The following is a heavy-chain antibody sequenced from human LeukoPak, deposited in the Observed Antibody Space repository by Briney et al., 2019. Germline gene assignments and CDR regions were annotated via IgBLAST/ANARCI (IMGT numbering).Heavy chain of an antibody. CDR2: ISGNGGNT. D-gene: IGHD5-12*01. CDR3: ANGGLYYYYGMDV. V-gene: IGHV3-23*01. J-gene: IGHJ6*02. Sequence: GGSLRLSCAASGFTLTNAWMNWVRQAPGKGLEWVSAISGNGGNTYYADSVKGRFTISRDNSKNTLYLQMNSLRAEDTAVYYCANGGLYYYYGMDVWGQGTTVTVSS. CDR1: GFTLTNAW.